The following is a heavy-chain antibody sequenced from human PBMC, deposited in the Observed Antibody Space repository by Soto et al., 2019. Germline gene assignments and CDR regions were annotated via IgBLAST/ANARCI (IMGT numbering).Heavy chain of an antibody. CDR1: GFSFSDYY. D-gene: IGHD5-18*01. V-gene: IGHV3-11*01. Sequence: QVQRVESGGGLVKPGGSLRLSCAASGFSFSDYYVTWIRQAPGKGLEWVSYISTIASSTYYADSVKGRFTISRDNAKNSLYLQMNSLSTEDTAVYYCAREDTRLHYGMDVWGQGTTVTVSS. CDR2: ISTIASST. J-gene: IGHJ6*02. CDR3: AREDTRLHYGMDV.